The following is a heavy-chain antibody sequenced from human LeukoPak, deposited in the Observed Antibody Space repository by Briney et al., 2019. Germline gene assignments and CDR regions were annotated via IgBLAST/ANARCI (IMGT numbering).Heavy chain of an antibody. CDR2: IYYSGIT. D-gene: IGHD7-27*01. J-gene: IGHJ3*02. Sequence: PSETLSLTCTVSGGSISSYYWSWIRQPPGKGLEWIGYIYYSGITNYKPPLKSRVTISVDTSKKQFSLKLSSVTAADTAVYYCARHDSALGAFDIWGQGTMVTVSS. V-gene: IGHV4-59*08. CDR1: GGSISSYY. CDR3: ARHDSALGAFDI.